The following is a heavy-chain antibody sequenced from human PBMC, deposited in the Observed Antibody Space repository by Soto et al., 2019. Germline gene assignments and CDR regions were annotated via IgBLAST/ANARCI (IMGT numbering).Heavy chain of an antibody. CDR2: INHSGST. D-gene: IGHD3-3*01. CDR3: ARRRDFWSVYYVRRPYYFDY. CDR1: DGSFIGND. V-gene: IGHV4-34*01. J-gene: IGHJ4*02. Sequence: SETLSVTCAVYDGSFIGNDWSWIRQPPGKGLEWFGEINHSGSTNYNPSLKSRVTISVDTSKNQFSLKLSSVTAADTAVYYCARRRDFWSVYYVRRPYYFDYWGQGTLVTVSS.